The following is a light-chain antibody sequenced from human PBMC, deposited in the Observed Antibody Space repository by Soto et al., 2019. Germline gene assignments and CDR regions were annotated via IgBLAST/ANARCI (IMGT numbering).Light chain of an antibody. V-gene: IGLV2-14*01. CDR2: DVS. CDR3: SSYTSSSTLSYV. J-gene: IGLJ1*01. CDR1: SSDVGGYNY. Sequence: SGLTQPASVSGSPGQSITISCTGTSSDVGGYNYVSWYQQHPGKAPKLMIYDVSNRPSGVSNRFSGSKSGNTASLTISGLQAGDEADYYCSSYTSSSTLSYVFGTGTKVTVL.